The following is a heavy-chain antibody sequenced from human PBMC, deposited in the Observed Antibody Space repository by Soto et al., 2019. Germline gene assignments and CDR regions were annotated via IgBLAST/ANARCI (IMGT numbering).Heavy chain of an antibody. Sequence: SLRLSCAASGFTFHDYAMHWVRQGRGKGLEWVSGITWNSGSIDYADSVKGRFTISRDNAKNSLYLQMNSLRPEDTALYYCAKDIREYSSGWTYFDYWGHGTLVTVSS. J-gene: IGHJ4*01. CDR3: AKDIREYSSGWTYFDY. D-gene: IGHD6-19*01. V-gene: IGHV3-9*01. CDR2: ITWNSGSI. CDR1: GFTFHDYA.